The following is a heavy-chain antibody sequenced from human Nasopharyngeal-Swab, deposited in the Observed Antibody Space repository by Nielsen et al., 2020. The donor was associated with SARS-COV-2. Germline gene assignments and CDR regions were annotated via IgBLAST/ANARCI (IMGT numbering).Heavy chain of an antibody. Sequence: GESLKISCAASGFTFSSYAMIWVRQAPGKGLEWVSAIRGSGCSTYYADSVKGRFTISRDNSKNTLYLQMNSLRAEDTAVYYCAKDRYSWVAAAAPGVYFDYWGQGTLVTVSS. CDR1: GFTFSSYA. CDR3: AKDRYSWVAAAAPGVYFDY. V-gene: IGHV3-23*01. J-gene: IGHJ4*02. CDR2: IRGSGCST. D-gene: IGHD6-13*01.